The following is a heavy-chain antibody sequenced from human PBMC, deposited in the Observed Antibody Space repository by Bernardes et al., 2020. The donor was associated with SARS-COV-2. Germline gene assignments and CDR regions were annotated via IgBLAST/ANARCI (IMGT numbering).Heavy chain of an antibody. CDR2: ISSSGSTM. V-gene: IGHV3-48*03. CDR1: GFTFSGYD. Sequence: GGPLRLLCGACGFTFSGYDMNWVRKAPGKGLEWVSYISSSGSTMYYADSVKGRFTVSRDNAKNSLFLQMDSLRAEDTAVYFCARVTVVVVDDFWGQGTLVTVSS. J-gene: IGHJ4*02. D-gene: IGHD2-15*01. CDR3: ARVTVVVVDDF.